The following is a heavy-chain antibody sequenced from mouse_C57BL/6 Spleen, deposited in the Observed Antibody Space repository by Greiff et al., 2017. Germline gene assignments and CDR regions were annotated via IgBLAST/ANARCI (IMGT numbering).Heavy chain of an antibody. J-gene: IGHJ3*01. D-gene: IGHD2-1*01. Sequence: EVQLQQSGPELVKPGASVKISCKASGYTFTDYYMNWVKQSHGKSLEWIGDIYPNNGGTSYNQKFKGKATLTVDKSSSTAYMELRSLTSADSAVYYCASPLLSRRGFAYWGQGTLVTVSA. CDR1: GYTFTDYY. V-gene: IGHV1-26*01. CDR2: IYPNNGGT. CDR3: ASPLLSRRGFAY.